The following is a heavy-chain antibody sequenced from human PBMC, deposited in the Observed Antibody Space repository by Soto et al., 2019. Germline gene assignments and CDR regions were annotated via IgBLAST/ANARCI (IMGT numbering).Heavy chain of an antibody. CDR3: ANPEMTTITGWFDP. Sequence: AGGSLRLSCAASGFTFSSYAMSWVRQAPGKGLEWVSAISGSGGSTYYADSVKGRFTISRDNSKNTLYLQMNSLRAEDTAVYYCANPEMTTITGWFDPWGQGTLVTVSS. D-gene: IGHD4-4*01. CDR1: GFTFSSYA. V-gene: IGHV3-23*01. J-gene: IGHJ5*02. CDR2: ISGSGGST.